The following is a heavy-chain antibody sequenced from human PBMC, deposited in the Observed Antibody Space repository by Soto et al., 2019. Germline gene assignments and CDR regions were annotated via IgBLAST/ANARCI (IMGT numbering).Heavy chain of an antibody. V-gene: IGHV1-69*04. Sequence: RASVKVSCKASGGTFSSYTISWVRQAPGQGLEWMGRIIPILGIANYAQKFQGRVTITADKSTSTAYMELSSLRSEDTAVYYCARDALRDYDILTGYYPWFDPWGQGTLVTSPQ. CDR3: ARDALRDYDILTGYYPWFDP. D-gene: IGHD3-9*01. J-gene: IGHJ5*02. CDR2: IIPILGIA. CDR1: GGTFSSYT.